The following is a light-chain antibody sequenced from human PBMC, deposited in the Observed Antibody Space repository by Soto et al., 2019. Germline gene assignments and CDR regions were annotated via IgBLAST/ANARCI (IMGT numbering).Light chain of an antibody. CDR3: QQYNNGTPIT. V-gene: IGKV3-15*01. Sequence: EILMTKSPATLLVPPGEGATLSCRASQGIGSTLAWYQHKPGQTPRLLIYDTSTRATGIPARFSGSGSGTEFTLTISIRQSEDFAVYYCQQYNNGTPITFGQGTRLEIK. CDR2: DTS. CDR1: QGIGST. J-gene: IGKJ5*01.